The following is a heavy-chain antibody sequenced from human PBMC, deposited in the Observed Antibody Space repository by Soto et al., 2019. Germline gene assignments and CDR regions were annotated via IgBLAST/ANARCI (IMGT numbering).Heavy chain of an antibody. CDR2: ISGSGFKK. J-gene: IGHJ5*02. CDR1: GFIFENFG. Sequence: GGSLRLSCAASGFIFENFGMSWVRQAPGKGLGWISSISGSGFKKYYADSVKGRFTISRDNSKSTVYLELNNLSAEDTAVYHCAKNQGVELVPLATVDWFDPWGQGSVVTVFS. V-gene: IGHV3-23*01. D-gene: IGHD1-26*01. CDR3: AKNQGVELVPLATVDWFDP.